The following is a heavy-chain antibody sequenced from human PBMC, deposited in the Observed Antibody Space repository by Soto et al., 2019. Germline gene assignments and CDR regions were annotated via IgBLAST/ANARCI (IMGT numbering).Heavy chain of an antibody. Sequence: EVQLVESGGGLVQPGGSLRLSCAASGFTFGSYWMHWVRQAPGKGLVWVSRISPDGTSTSNADSVKGRFTISRDNTKNTLDLQMDSLRVAGVAVYYCARDGGGLAHWGQGTLVTVSS. CDR2: ISPDGTST. CDR1: GFTFGSYW. V-gene: IGHV3-74*01. D-gene: IGHD3-16*01. J-gene: IGHJ4*02. CDR3: ARDGGGLAH.